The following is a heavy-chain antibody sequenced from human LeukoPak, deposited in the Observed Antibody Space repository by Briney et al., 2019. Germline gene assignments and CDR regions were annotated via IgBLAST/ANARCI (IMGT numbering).Heavy chain of an antibody. CDR2: ISGSGGST. Sequence: PGGSLRLSCAASGFTFSSYGMSWVRQAPGKGLEWVSAISGSGGSTYYADSVKGRFTISRDNSRNTLYLQMNSLRAEDTAVYYCAKNDANMGVVDYWGQGTLVTVSS. CDR1: GFTFSSYG. V-gene: IGHV3-23*01. CDR3: AKNDANMGVVDY. D-gene: IGHD1-1*01. J-gene: IGHJ4*02.